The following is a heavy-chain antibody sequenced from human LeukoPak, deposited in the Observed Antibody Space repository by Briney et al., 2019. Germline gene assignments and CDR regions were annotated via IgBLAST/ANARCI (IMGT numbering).Heavy chain of an antibody. D-gene: IGHD2-2*01. CDR2: ISSSSGYI. Sequence: GGSLRLSCAASGFTFSRYSMNLVRQAPGKGLEWVSSISSSSGYIKYADSVKGRFTISRDNAKNSLYLQMNSLRAEDTAVYYCARDGYVGCSSTSCPGYGMDVWGQGTTVTVSS. J-gene: IGHJ6*02. CDR1: GFTFSRYS. CDR3: ARDGYVGCSSTSCPGYGMDV. V-gene: IGHV3-21*01.